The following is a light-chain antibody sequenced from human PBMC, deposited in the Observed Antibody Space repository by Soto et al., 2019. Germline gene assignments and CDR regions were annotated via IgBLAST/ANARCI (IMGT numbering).Light chain of an antibody. CDR2: RSD. Sequence: QSVLTQPPSASGTPGQRVTISCSGSSSNIGSNHVYWYQQFPGMAPKLLMYRSDQRPTGVPDRFSGSKSGTSASLAISGLRSDDEADYYCSARDDILSGVVFGGETNFTVL. CDR1: SSNIGSNH. CDR3: SARDDILSGVV. J-gene: IGLJ2*01. V-gene: IGLV1-47*01.